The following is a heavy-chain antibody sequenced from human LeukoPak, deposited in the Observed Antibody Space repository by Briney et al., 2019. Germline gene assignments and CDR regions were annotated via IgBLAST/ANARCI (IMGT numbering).Heavy chain of an antibody. J-gene: IGHJ6*02. CDR2: INHSGST. D-gene: IGHD3-3*01. Sequence: SETLSLTCAVYGGSFSGYYWSWIRQPPGKGLEWIGEINHSGSTNYNPSLKSRVTISVDTSKNQFSLKLSSVTAADTAVYYCARVNFWSGHGVWGQGTTVTVSS. CDR3: ARVNFWSGHGV. CDR1: GGSFSGYY. V-gene: IGHV4-34*01.